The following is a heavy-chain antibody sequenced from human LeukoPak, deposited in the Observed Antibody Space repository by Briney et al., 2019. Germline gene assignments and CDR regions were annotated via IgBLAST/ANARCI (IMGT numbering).Heavy chain of an antibody. Sequence: PSETLSLTCTVSGGSISSYYWSWIWQPPGKGLEWIGYIYYSGSTNYHPSLKSRVTISVDTSKNQFSLKLSSVTAADTAVYYCARDKGLRLGELSLSYYYYYGMDAWGQGTTVTVSS. D-gene: IGHD3-16*02. CDR3: ARDKGLRLGELSLSYYYYYGMDA. CDR2: IYYSGST. CDR1: GGSISSYY. J-gene: IGHJ6*02. V-gene: IGHV4-59*01.